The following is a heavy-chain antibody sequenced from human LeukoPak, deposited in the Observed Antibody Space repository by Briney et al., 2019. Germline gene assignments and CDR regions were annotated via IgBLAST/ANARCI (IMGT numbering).Heavy chain of an antibody. J-gene: IGHJ4*02. CDR3: AKDRGAY. V-gene: IGHV3-30*18. Sequence: RGSLRLSCAASGSTFSSYGMHWVRQAPGKGLEWVAVISYDGSNKYYADSVKGRFTISRDNSKNTLYLQMNSLRAEDTAVYYCAKDRGAYWGQGTLVTVSS. CDR1: GSTFSSYG. CDR2: ISYDGSNK.